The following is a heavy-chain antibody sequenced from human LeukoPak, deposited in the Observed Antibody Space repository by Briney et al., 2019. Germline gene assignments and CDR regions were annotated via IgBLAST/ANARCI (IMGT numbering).Heavy chain of an antibody. CDR2: IYPGDSDT. J-gene: IGHJ4*02. CDR3: ARVPRSADNVVVAAPHFDY. D-gene: IGHD2-15*01. V-gene: IGHV5-51*07. Sequence: GEPLQLSGIASGYSFTSYRLGCLHQLPGKRLEWMEIIYPGDSDTRYSPSFQGQLTISAAKSISTAYLQWSSLKASDTALYYCARVPRSADNVVVAAPHFDYWGQGTLVTVSS. CDR1: GYSFTSYR.